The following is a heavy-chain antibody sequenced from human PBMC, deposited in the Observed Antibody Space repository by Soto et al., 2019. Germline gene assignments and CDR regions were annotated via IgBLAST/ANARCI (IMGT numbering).Heavy chain of an antibody. CDR2: IYYSGIT. CDR1: GGSISSYY. Sequence: SETLSLTCTVSGGSISSYYWSWIRQPPGKGLEWIGYIYYSGITNYNPSLKSRVTISVDTSKNQFSLKLSSVTAADTAVYYCGRGIAVAGNFDYWGRGTLVTVSS. CDR3: GRGIAVAGNFDY. V-gene: IGHV4-59*01. J-gene: IGHJ4*02. D-gene: IGHD6-19*01.